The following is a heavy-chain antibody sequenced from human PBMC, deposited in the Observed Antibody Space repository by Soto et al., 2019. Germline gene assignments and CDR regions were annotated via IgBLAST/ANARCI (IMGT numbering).Heavy chain of an antibody. CDR1: GFTFSSYS. CDR2: ISSSSSYI. J-gene: IGHJ6*02. V-gene: IGHV3-21*01. CDR3: ARDAAVAGSKTKYYYYYGMDV. D-gene: IGHD6-19*01. Sequence: GGSLRLSCAASGFTFSSYSMNWVRQAPGKGLEWVSSISSSSSYIYYADSVKGRFTISRDNTKNSLYLQMNSLRAEDTAVYYCARDAAVAGSKTKYYYYYGMDVWGQGTTVTVSS.